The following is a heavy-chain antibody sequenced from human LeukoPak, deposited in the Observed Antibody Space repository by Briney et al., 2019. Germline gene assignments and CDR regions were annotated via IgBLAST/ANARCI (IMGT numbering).Heavy chain of an antibody. J-gene: IGHJ4*02. CDR2: IIPILGIA. D-gene: IGHD5-24*01. V-gene: IGHV1-69*04. CDR3: ARGVEMATKLTPRWYYFDY. Sequence: ASVKVSCKASGGTFSSYAISWVRQAPGQGLEWMGRIIPILGIANYAQKFQGRVTITADKSTSTAYMELSSLRSEDTAVYYCARGVEMATKLTPRWYYFDYWGQRTLVTVSS. CDR1: GGTFSSYA.